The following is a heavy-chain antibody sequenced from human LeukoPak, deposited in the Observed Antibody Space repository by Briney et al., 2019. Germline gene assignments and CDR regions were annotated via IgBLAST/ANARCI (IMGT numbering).Heavy chain of an antibody. J-gene: IGHJ4*02. Sequence: GGSLRLSCAASGFTFSGFYMSWIRQAPGGGVEWISYISTTGSDISYADSVKGRFTISGDNVKNSLYLQMNSMTAEDTAVYYCAKTARTLDYWGQGTLVTVSS. CDR3: AKTARTLDY. CDR1: GFTFSGFY. D-gene: IGHD1/OR15-1a*01. CDR2: ISTTGSDI. V-gene: IGHV3-11*01.